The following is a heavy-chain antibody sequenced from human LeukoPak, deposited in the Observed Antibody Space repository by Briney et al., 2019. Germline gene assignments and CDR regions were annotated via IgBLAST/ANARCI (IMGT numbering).Heavy chain of an antibody. Sequence: SQTLSLTCTVSGGSISNYYWSWIRQPPGKGLEWIGYIHYSGGTNYNPSLQSRVTISVDTSKNQFSLTLSSMTAADTAVYCGVSVPPGDRGGGDLDYRGQGTLVTVSS. D-gene: IGHD2-21*02. V-gene: IGHV4-59*01. CDR1: GGSISNYY. J-gene: IGHJ4*02. CDR2: IHYSGGT. CDR3: VSVPPGDRGGGDLDY.